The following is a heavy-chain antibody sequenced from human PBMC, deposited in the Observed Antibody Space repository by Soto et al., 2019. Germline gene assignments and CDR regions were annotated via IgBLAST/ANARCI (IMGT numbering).Heavy chain of an antibody. V-gene: IGHV1-2*02. D-gene: IGHD2-15*01. CDR3: ARGRSLKWNWSDR. Sequence: ASVKVSCKASGYVFTGFYLYWVRQAPGQGLEWMGWIFPNSGATNYAQKFQGRVTLTRDTSLSTGYMDLTRLTSDDTAVYYCARGRSLKWNWSDRWGQGTLVTVSS. J-gene: IGHJ5*02. CDR1: GYVFTGFY. CDR2: IFPNSGAT.